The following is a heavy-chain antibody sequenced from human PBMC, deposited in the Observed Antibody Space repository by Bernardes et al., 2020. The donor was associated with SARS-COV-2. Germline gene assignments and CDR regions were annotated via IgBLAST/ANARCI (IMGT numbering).Heavy chain of an antibody. J-gene: IGHJ4*02. Sequence: PESMSLTCTVSGDSISSSNYCWGWLLQPPGKGLEWIGNIPSSGSTYYTPSLQSRVTISVDTSKNQFSLRLSSVTAADTAVYFCARLDYYLSGTYYNARHYWGQGTLVTVSS. CDR2: IPSSGST. CDR3: ARLDYYLSGTYYNARHY. V-gene: IGHV4-39*01. CDR1: GDSISSSNYC. D-gene: IGHD3-10*01.